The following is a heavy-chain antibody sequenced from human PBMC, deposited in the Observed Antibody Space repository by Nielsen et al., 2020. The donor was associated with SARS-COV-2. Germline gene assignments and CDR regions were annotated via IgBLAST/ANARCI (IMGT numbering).Heavy chain of an antibody. CDR1: GVSISSGDYY. Sequence: LRLSCTVSGVSISSGDYYWSRIRQPPGKGLEWITYIYHSGSTYYNPSLKSRVSISEDPSKNQFSLKLSAVTAADTAVYYCTRRPGHYFDSGGYFYSYYFDYWGQGILVTVSS. CDR2: IYHSGST. J-gene: IGHJ4*02. CDR3: TRRPGHYFDSGGYFYSYYFDY. D-gene: IGHD3-22*01. V-gene: IGHV4-30-4*01.